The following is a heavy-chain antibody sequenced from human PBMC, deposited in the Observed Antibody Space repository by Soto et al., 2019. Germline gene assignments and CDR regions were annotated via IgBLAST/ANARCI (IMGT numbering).Heavy chain of an antibody. J-gene: IGHJ4*02. CDR3: AKMGRDAYKPIDS. D-gene: IGHD3-16*01. CDR1: GFTFSDSA. V-gene: IGHV3-23*01. CDR2: ISASGYST. Sequence: EVQLLESGGGLVQLGESLRLSCAASGFTFSDSAMGWVRQAPGKGLEWVSSISASGYSTYYADSVKGRFTISRDTSKNTLYLQTNSLRAEDTAMYYCAKMGRDAYKPIDSWGQGSLATVSS.